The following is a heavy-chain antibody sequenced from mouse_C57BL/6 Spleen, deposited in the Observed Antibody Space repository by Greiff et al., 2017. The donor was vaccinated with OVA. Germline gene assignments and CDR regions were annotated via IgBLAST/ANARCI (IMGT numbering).Heavy chain of an antibody. CDR2: IWGDGST. CDR1: GFSLTSYG. Sequence: VMLVESGPGLVAPSQSLSITCTVSGFSLTSYGVSWVRQPPGKGLEWLGVIWGDGSTNYHSALISRLSISKDNSKSQVFLKLNSLQTDDTATYYCAKPGDYDVRVWFAYWGQGTLVTVSA. V-gene: IGHV2-3*01. J-gene: IGHJ3*01. CDR3: AKPGDYDVRVWFAY. D-gene: IGHD2-4*01.